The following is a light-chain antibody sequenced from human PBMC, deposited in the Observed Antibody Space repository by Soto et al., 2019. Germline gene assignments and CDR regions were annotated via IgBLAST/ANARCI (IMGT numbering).Light chain of an antibody. CDR1: SSDIGGYNY. CDR3: SSYTSTRTPYV. Sequence: QSALTQPASVSGSPGQSIAISCTGTSSDIGGYNYVSWYQQHPGKAPKLLIYDVTHRPSGVSNRFSGSKSGDTASLTISGLQAEDEADYYCSSYTSTRTPYVFGTGTKVTVL. J-gene: IGLJ1*01. V-gene: IGLV2-14*03. CDR2: DVT.